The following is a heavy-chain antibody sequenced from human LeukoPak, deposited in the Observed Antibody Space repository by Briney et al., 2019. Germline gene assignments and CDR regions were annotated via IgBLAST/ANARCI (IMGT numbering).Heavy chain of an antibody. V-gene: IGHV4-59*01. CDR3: ARGGGSEQWLDFDL. CDR2: IYYSGST. Sequence: SETLSLTCTVSGGSISSYYWSWIRQPPGKGLEWIGYIYYSGSTSYNPSLKSRVTISVDTSKNQFSLKLSSVTAADTAVYYCARGGGSEQWLDFDLWGRGTLVTVSS. J-gene: IGHJ2*01. CDR1: GGSISSYY. D-gene: IGHD6-19*01.